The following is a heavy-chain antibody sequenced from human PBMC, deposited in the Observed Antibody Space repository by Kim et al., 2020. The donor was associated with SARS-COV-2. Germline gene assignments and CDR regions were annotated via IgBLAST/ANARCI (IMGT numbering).Heavy chain of an antibody. J-gene: IGHJ4*02. CDR1: GYTLTRYS. V-gene: IGHV1-3*01. Sequence: ASVKVSCKASGYTLTRYSIHWVRQAPGQRLEWMGRINVANGNTRYSQNLQGRVTVTWDTSASIAYVDLSSLRSEDTAVYYCASGSGSFDYWGQGTLVTVSS. CDR2: INVANGNT. D-gene: IGHD3-10*01. CDR3: ASGSGSFDY.